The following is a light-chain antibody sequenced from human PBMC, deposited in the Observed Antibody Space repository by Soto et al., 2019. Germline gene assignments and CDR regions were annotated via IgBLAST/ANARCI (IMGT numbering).Light chain of an antibody. CDR1: SGHSSYI. CDR3: ETWDSNTVV. J-gene: IGLJ2*01. V-gene: IGLV4-60*03. Sequence: QRVLTQSSSASASLGSSAKLTCTLSSGHSSYIIAWHQQQPGKAPRYLMKLEGSGSYNKGSGVPDRFSGSSSGADRYLTISNLQSEDEADYYCETWDSNTVVFGGGTQLTVL. CDR2: LEGSGSY.